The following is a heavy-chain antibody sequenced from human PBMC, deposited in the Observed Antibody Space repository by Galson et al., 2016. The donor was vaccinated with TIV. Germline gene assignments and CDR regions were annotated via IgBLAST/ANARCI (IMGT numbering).Heavy chain of an antibody. Sequence: SCKASGDTFTGYYVHWVRQAPGQGLEWMGWIDPRSVATNYAQKFQGRVTMTRDTSISTAHMELTRLTPDDTAVYYCARARYGDYFGYWGQGTLVTVSS. J-gene: IGHJ4*02. D-gene: IGHD4-17*01. CDR3: ARARYGDYFGY. V-gene: IGHV1-2*02. CDR1: GDTFTGYY. CDR2: IDPRSVAT.